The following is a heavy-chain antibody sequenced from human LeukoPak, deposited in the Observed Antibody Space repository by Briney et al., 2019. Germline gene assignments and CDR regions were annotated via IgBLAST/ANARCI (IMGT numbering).Heavy chain of an antibody. CDR1: GGSFSGYY. J-gene: IGHJ4*02. Sequence: NPSETLSLTCAVYGGSFSGYYWSWIRQPPGKGLGWIGEINHSGSTNYNPSLKSRVTISVDTSKNQFSLKLSSVTAADTAVYYCARGRHSSSWYGGSYFDYWGQGTLVTVSS. CDR3: ARGRHSSSWYGGSYFDY. D-gene: IGHD6-13*01. V-gene: IGHV4-34*01. CDR2: INHSGST.